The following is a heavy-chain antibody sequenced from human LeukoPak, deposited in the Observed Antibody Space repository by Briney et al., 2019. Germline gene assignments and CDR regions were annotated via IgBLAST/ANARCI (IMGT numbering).Heavy chain of an antibody. J-gene: IGHJ4*02. CDR1: GYSISSGYY. D-gene: IGHD6-19*01. V-gene: IGHV4-38-2*02. CDR2: IYHSGST. CDR3: ARAHTSGWYRLDY. Sequence: SEALSLTCTVSGYSISSGYYWGWIRQPPGKGLEWIGSIYHSGSTYYNPSLKSRVTISVDTSKNQFSLKLSSVTAADTAIYYCARAHTSGWYRLDYWGQGTLVTVSS.